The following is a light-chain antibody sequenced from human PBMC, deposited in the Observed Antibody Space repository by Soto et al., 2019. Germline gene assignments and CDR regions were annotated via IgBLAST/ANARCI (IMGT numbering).Light chain of an antibody. Sequence: DIQMTQSASSLSGSVGNTITIACQASQGISNYLHWYQQKPGTAPKLLVYXASNLETGVPSRFSGSGCGTDFTFTISSLQPEAIATYYCQQYDNFPRAINFGQGTRLEIK. CDR3: QQYDNFPRAIN. V-gene: IGKV1-33*01. CDR2: XAS. J-gene: IGKJ5*01. CDR1: QGISNY.